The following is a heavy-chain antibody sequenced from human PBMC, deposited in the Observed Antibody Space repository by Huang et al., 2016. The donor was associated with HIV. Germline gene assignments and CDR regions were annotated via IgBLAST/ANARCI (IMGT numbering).Heavy chain of an antibody. V-gene: IGHV4-59*11. Sequence: PGLVKPSETLSLTCTVSGGSISTHYWSWIRQPPGKGLEWIGSIDYSGSTNDSPSLKSRVTILLDTTKNQFSLRVNSVTASDTAMYYCARDHHDFWRGYRRMYFFDHWGQGTLVTVSS. CDR3: ARDHHDFWRGYRRMYFFDH. J-gene: IGHJ4*02. D-gene: IGHD3-3*01. CDR2: IDYSGST. CDR1: GGSISTHY.